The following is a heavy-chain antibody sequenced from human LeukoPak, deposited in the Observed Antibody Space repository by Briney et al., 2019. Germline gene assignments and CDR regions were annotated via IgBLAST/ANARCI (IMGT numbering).Heavy chain of an antibody. Sequence: GGSLRLSSLAPLFTFSVSVIHSVRQAPGKGLEYVSAISSNGGSTYYADSVKGRFTISRDNSKNTLYLQMSSLRGEDTAVYYCEKGAGKWIPDYWGQGTLVTVSS. CDR1: LFTFSVSV. CDR3: EKGAGKWIPDY. D-gene: IGHD1-14*01. CDR2: ISSNGGST. J-gene: IGHJ4*02. V-gene: IGHV3-64D*09.